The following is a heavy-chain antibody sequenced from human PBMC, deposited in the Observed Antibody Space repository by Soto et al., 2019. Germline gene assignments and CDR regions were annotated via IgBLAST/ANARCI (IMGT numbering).Heavy chain of an antibody. V-gene: IGHV3-33*01. D-gene: IGHD3-10*01. CDR1: GFTFSSYG. CDR3: ARDIRTPTVRGVPLDY. CDR2: IWYDGSNK. Sequence: QVQLVESGGGVVQPGRSLRLSCAASGFTFSSYGMHWVRQAPGKGLEWVAVIWYDGSNKYYADSVKGRFTISRDNSKNTLYLQMNSLRAEDTAVYYCARDIRTPTVRGVPLDYWGQGTLVTVSS. J-gene: IGHJ4*02.